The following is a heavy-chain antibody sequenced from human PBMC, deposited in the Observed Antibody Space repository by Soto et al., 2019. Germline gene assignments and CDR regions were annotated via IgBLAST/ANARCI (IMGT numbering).Heavy chain of an antibody. CDR1: GFTFSSYA. CDR3: AKDILGGTAMVTFVYYYYGMDV. CDR2: ISGSGGST. D-gene: IGHD5-18*01. Sequence: GGSLRLSCAASGFTFSSYAMSWVRQAPGKWLEWVSAISGSGGSTYYADSVKGRFTISRDNSKNTLYLQMNSLKAEDTAVYYCAKDILGGTAMVTFVYYYYGMDVWGQGTTVTVSS. J-gene: IGHJ6*02. V-gene: IGHV3-23*01.